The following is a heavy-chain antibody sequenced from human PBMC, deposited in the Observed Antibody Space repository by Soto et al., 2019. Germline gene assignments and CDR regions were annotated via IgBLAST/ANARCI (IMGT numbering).Heavy chain of an antibody. CDR2: ISAYNGNT. CDR3: ARDMDHYYDSSGYYPPYEYFDY. V-gene: IGHV1-18*04. D-gene: IGHD3-22*01. Sequence: ASVKVSCKASGYTFTSYGISWVRQAPGQGLEWMGWISAYNGNTNYAQKLQGRVTMTTDTSTSTAYMELRSLRSDDTAVYSCARDMDHYYDSSGYYPPYEYFDYWGQGTLVTVSS. CDR1: GYTFTSYG. J-gene: IGHJ4*02.